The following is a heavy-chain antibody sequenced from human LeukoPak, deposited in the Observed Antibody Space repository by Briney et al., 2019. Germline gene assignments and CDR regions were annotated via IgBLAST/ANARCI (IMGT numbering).Heavy chain of an antibody. D-gene: IGHD3-10*01. CDR3: ARAKYYYGSGSYYPDY. CDR2: ISAYNGNT. V-gene: IGHV1-18*01. CDR1: GYTFTSYG. J-gene: IGHJ4*02. Sequence: GASVKVSCKASGYTFTSYGISWVRQAPGQGLEWMGWISAYNGNTNYAQKLQGRVTMTTDTSTDTAYMELRSLRSDDTAVYYCARAKYYYGSGSYYPDYWGQGTLVTVSS.